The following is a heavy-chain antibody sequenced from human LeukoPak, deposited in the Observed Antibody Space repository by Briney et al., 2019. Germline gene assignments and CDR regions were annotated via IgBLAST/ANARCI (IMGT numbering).Heavy chain of an antibody. Sequence: GGSLRLSCAASGFLVSSNYMSWVRQAPGKGLEWVSVIYSDGGTYYADSVKGRFTISRDNSKNTLYLQMISLRAEDTAMYYCARGAVDSAVVSDYWGEGTLVTVSS. CDR1: GFLVSSNY. D-gene: IGHD5-18*01. CDR2: IYSDGGT. V-gene: IGHV3-66*01. J-gene: IGHJ4*02. CDR3: ARGAVDSAVVSDY.